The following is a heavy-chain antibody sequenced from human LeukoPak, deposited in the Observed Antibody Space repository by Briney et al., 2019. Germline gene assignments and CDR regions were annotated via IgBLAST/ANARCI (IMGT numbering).Heavy chain of an antibody. J-gene: IGHJ3*02. V-gene: IGHV3-30-3*01. CDR2: ISYDGSNK. D-gene: IGHD4-17*01. CDR3: ARDSAVTDAFDI. CDR1: GFTFSSYA. Sequence: PGGSLRLSCAASGFTFSSYAMHWVRQAPGKGLEWVAVISYDGSNKYYADSVKGRFTISRDNSKNTLYLQMNSLRAEDTAVYCCARDSAVTDAFDIWGQGTMVTVSS.